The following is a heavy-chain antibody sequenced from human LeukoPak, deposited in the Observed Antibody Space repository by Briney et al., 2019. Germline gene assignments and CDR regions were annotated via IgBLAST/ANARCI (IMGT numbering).Heavy chain of an antibody. CDR1: GFTFSDYY. CDR2: ISSSGSMI. J-gene: IGHJ4*02. V-gene: IGHV3-11*04. Sequence: GGSLRLSCAASGFTFSDYYMSWIRQAPGKSLEWVSYISSSGSMISDADSVKGRFTISRDNAKKSLYLQMNSLRAEDTAVYYCARDEYIHGDLTNFDSWGQGTLVIVSS. D-gene: IGHD4-17*01. CDR3: ARDEYIHGDLTNFDS.